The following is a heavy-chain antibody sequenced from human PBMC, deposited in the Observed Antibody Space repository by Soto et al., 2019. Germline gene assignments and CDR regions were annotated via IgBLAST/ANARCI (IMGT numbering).Heavy chain of an antibody. D-gene: IGHD4-17*01. CDR2: IYSGGST. V-gene: IGHV3-53*01. CDR3: ARLFGDHGLYYYGMDV. Sequence: KGLEWVSVIYSGGSTYYADSVKGRFTISRDNSKNTLYLQMNSLRAEDTAVYYCARLFGDHGLYYYGMDVCGQ. J-gene: IGHJ6*01.